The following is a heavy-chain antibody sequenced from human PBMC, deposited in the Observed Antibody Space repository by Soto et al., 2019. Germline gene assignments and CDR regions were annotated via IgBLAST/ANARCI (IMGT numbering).Heavy chain of an antibody. V-gene: IGHV3-23*01. CDR2: ISGSGGST. Sequence: PGGSLRLSCAASGFTFSSYAMSWVRQAPGKGLEWVSAISGSGGSTYYADSVKGRFTISRHNSKNTLYLQMGSLRAEDMAVYYCARVSGLGQAAFDIWGQGTMVTVSS. CDR1: GFTFSSYA. J-gene: IGHJ3*02. CDR3: ARVSGLGQAAFDI. D-gene: IGHD1-1*01.